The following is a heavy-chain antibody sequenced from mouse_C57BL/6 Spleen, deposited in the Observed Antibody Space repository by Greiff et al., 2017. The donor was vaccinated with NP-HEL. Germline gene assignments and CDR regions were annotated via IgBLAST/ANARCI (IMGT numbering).Heavy chain of an antibody. CDR2: IYPGDGDT. CDR3: ARDVRGYFDY. V-gene: IGHV1-82*01. J-gene: IGHJ2*01. D-gene: IGHD3-1*01. CDR1: GYAFSSSW. Sequence: VQLKQSGPELVKPGASVKISCKASGYAFSSSWMNWVKQRPGKGLEWIGRIYPGDGDTNYNGKFKGKATLTADKSSSTAYMQLSSLTSEDSAVYFCARDVRGYFDYWGQGTTLTVSS.